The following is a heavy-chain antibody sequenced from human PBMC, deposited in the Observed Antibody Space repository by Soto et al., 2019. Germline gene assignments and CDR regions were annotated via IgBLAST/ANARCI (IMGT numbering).Heavy chain of an antibody. J-gene: IGHJ4*02. CDR3: ARGRAGVDY. CDR2: IYHSGST. D-gene: IGHD6-13*01. V-gene: IGHV4-30-4*01. Sequence: SETLSLTCTVSGGSISNGDYSWSWIRQPPGKGLEWIGYIYHSGSTYYNPSLRSRVSISVDTSKNQFSLKLSSVTAADTAVYYCARGRAGVDYWGQGTLVTVSS. CDR1: GGSISNGDYS.